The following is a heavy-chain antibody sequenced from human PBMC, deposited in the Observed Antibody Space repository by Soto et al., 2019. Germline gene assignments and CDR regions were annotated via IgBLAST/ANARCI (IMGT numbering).Heavy chain of an antibody. J-gene: IGHJ5*02. D-gene: IGHD2-15*01. Sequence: QVQLVQSGAEVKKPGASVKVSCTASGYTFTSYGISWVRQAPGQGLEWMGWISAYNGNTNYAQKLQGRVTMPTDTCTNRAYMELRSLRSDDTAVYYCARDKRVRYCSGGSCLYWFDPWGQGTLVTVSS. V-gene: IGHV1-18*01. CDR2: ISAYNGNT. CDR3: ARDKRVRYCSGGSCLYWFDP. CDR1: GYTFTSYG.